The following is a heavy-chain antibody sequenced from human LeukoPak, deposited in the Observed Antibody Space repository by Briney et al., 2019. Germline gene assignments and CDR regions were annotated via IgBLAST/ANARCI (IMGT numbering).Heavy chain of an antibody. CDR3: ARSRVVAAAAVGYYYYYGMDV. Sequence: PSETLSLSCAVYGGSFSGYYWSWIRQPPGKGLELIGQINHSGSTNYNPSLKSRVTISVDTSKHQFSLKLSSVTAADTAVYYCARSRVVAAAAVGYYYYYGMDVWGQGTTVTVSS. D-gene: IGHD2-15*01. CDR2: INHSGST. J-gene: IGHJ6*02. CDR1: GGSFSGYY. V-gene: IGHV4-34*01.